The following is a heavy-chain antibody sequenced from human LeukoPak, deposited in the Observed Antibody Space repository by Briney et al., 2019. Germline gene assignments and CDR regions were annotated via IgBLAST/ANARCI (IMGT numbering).Heavy chain of an antibody. CDR3: ASFGYDSSGYYSEY. CDR2: INHSGST. Sequence: SETLSLTCAVYGGSFSGYYWSWIGQPPGKGLEWIGEINHSGSTNYNPSLKSRVTISVDTSKNQFSLKLSSVTAADTAVYYCASFGYDSSGYYSEYWGQGTLVTVSS. D-gene: IGHD3-22*01. CDR1: GGSFSGYY. V-gene: IGHV4-34*01. J-gene: IGHJ4*02.